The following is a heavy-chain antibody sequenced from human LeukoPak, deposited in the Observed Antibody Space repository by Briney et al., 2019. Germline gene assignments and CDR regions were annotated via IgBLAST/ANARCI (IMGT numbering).Heavy chain of an antibody. CDR1: GFTVSRNY. CDR3: ARELREHGVFDI. CDR2: IYSGGST. Sequence: GGSLRLSCAASGFTVSRNYMSWVRQAPGKGLEWVSEIYSGGSTSYAASVKGRFSISRDNSKNTVYLQMNSLRVEDTAVYYCARELREHGVFDIWGQGIMVTVSS. V-gene: IGHV3-53*01. D-gene: IGHD1-26*01. J-gene: IGHJ3*02.